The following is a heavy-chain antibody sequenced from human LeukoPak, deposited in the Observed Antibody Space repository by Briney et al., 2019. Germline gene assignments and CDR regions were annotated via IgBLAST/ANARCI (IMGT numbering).Heavy chain of an antibody. CDR3: ARGLNVWGTYAYTTTHNYYFYYMDV. D-gene: IGHD3-16*01. CDR1: GGSFSGYN. Sequence: PSETLSLTYAVYGGSFSGYNWTWIRQPPGKGLEWLGEINHRGSTNLNPSLESRVTISADTSKKHFSLKLNSVTAADTAVYYCARGLNVWGTYAYTTTHNYYFYYMDVWGLGTTVTVSS. V-gene: IGHV4-34*01. CDR2: INHRGST. J-gene: IGHJ6*02.